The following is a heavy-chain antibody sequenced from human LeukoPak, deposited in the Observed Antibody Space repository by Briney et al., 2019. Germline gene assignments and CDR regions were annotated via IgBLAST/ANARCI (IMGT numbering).Heavy chain of an antibody. Sequence: GGSLRLSCAASGFTVSSNYMSWVRQAPGKGLEWVSVIYSGGSTYYADSVKGRFTISRDNSKNTVYLHMNSLRAADTAVYYCARIPKSWFYFDSWGQGALVTVSS. V-gene: IGHV3-66*01. J-gene: IGHJ4*02. CDR1: GFTVSSNY. D-gene: IGHD2-2*02. CDR3: ARIPKSWFYFDS. CDR2: IYSGGST.